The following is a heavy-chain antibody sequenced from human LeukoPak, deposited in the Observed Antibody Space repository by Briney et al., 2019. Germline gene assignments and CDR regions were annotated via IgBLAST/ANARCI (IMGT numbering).Heavy chain of an antibody. CDR2: VCGSGGSP. J-gene: IGHJ4*02. CDR1: GFTFSSYA. D-gene: IGHD3-22*01. CDR3: PKSLMIVVVEISFDY. Sequence: GGSLRLSCAASGFTFSSYAMSGVRQAPGKGLGWVSAVCGSGGSPYYADSVKGGFTISRDNYKPTLHLQMHRLRAEDTAVYHCPKSLMIVVVEISFDYWGQGTLVPVSS. V-gene: IGHV3-23*01.